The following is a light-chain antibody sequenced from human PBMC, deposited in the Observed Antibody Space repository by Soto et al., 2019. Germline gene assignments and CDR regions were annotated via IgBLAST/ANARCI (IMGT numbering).Light chain of an antibody. J-gene: IGKJ3*01. Sequence: DIQMTQSPSSLSASVGDRVTITCRASQSISSYLNWYQQKPGKAPNLLIFAASSLQSGVPSRFSGSGSGTDFTLTVNSLQPEDFATYYCQQSYSTPPITFGPGTKVDIK. V-gene: IGKV1-39*01. CDR1: QSISSY. CDR2: AAS. CDR3: QQSYSTPPIT.